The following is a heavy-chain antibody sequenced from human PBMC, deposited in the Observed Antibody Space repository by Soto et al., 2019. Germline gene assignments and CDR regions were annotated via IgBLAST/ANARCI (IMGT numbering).Heavy chain of an antibody. V-gene: IGHV4-34*01. CDR1: GGSFSGYY. CDR2: INHSGST. D-gene: IGHD1-20*01. J-gene: IGHJ4*02. CDR3: ARGGGITGTTERLCDY. Sequence: PSETLSLTCAVYGGSFSGYYWSWIRQPPGKGLEWIGEINHSGSTNYNPSLKSRVTISVDTSKNQFSLKLSSVTAEDTAVYYCARGGGITGTTERLCDYWGQGTLVTVSS.